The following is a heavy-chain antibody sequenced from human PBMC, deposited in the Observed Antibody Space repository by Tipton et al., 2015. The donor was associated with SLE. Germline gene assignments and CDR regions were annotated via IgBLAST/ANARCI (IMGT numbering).Heavy chain of an antibody. J-gene: IGHJ4*02. CDR2: INDSGST. V-gene: IGHV4-34*01. CDR3: ARSAIFGVIMGGYFDY. D-gene: IGHD3-3*01. Sequence: TLSLTCAVSGGSFSGNYWSWVRQPPGKGLEWIGEINDSGSTNYNPSLKSRVNISIDTSKNQFSLKLSSVTAADTAVYYCARSAIFGVIMGGYFDYWGQGTLVTVSS. CDR1: GGSFSGNY.